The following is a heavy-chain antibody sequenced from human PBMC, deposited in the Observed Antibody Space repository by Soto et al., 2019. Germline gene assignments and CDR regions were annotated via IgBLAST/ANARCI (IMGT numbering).Heavy chain of an antibody. CDR1: GFTFSSYA. V-gene: IGHV3-23*01. CDR2: ISGGGGGT. Sequence: EVHLLESGGGMVQPGGSLRLSCAASGFTFSSYAMSWVRQAPGKGLEWVSSISGGGGGTYYADSVKGRFTISRDNSKNTLYLQMSSLRAVDTAVYSCARTPRCYISSCHGKYFHYWGRGTLVTVSS. CDR3: ARTPRCYISSCHGKYFHY. J-gene: IGHJ4*02. D-gene: IGHD2-2*01.